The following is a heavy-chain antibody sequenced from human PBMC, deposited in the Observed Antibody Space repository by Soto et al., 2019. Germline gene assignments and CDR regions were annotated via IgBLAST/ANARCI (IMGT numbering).Heavy chain of an antibody. CDR2: IYYSGST. Sequence: SETLSLTCTVSGGSISSGDYYWSWIRQPPGKGLGWIGSIYYSGSTYYNPSLKSRVTISVDTSKNQFSLKLSSVTAADTAVYYCSRGSYYYDSRGYYHYWGQGTLVSVSS. D-gene: IGHD3-22*01. CDR1: GGSISSGDYY. J-gene: IGHJ4*02. CDR3: SRGSYYYDSRGYYHY. V-gene: IGHV4-30-4*01.